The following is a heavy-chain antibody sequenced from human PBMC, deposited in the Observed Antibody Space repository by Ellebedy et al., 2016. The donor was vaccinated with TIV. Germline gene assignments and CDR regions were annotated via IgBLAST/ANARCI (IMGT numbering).Heavy chain of an antibody. V-gene: IGHV3-33*01. CDR3: ARAGWGLPPFFDY. CDR2: IWYDGSNK. D-gene: IGHD1-26*01. Sequence: GGSLRLSXAASGFTFSSYGMHWVRQAPGKGLEWVAVIWYDGSNKYYADSVKGRFTISRDNSKNTLYLQMNSLRAEDTAVYYCARAGWGLPPFFDYWGQGTLVTVSS. CDR1: GFTFSSYG. J-gene: IGHJ4*02.